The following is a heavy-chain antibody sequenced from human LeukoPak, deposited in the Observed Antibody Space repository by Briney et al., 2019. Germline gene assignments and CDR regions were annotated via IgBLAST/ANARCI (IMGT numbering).Heavy chain of an antibody. J-gene: IGHJ5*02. D-gene: IGHD3-10*01. CDR3: ARVLLGSWDWFDP. CDR2: ISSSSSTI. CDR1: GFTFSSYS. V-gene: IGHV3-48*04. Sequence: PGGSLRLSCAASGFTFSSYSINWVRQAPGKGLEWVSYISSSSSTIYYTDSVKGRSTISRDNAKNTLYLQMNSLRAEDTAVYYCARVLLGSWDWFDPWGQGTLVTVSS.